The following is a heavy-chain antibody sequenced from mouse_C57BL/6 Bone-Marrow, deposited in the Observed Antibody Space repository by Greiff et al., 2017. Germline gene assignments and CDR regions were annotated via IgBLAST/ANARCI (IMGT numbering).Heavy chain of an antibody. CDR2: IDPSDSYT. J-gene: IGHJ1*03. V-gene: IGHV1-69*01. CDR3: AREDTTVVANWYFDV. CDR1: GYTFTSYW. Sequence: QVQLQQPGAELVMPGASVTLSCKASGYTFTSYWMHWVKQRTGQGLAWIGEIDPSDSYTNSTQKFKGKSTLTVDKSSSTAYMQLSSLTSEDSAIYYCAREDTTVVANWYFDVGGTGTTVTVSA. D-gene: IGHD1-1*01.